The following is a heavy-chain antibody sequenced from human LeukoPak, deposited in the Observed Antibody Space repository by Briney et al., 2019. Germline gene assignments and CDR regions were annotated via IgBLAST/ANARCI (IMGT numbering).Heavy chain of an antibody. CDR3: AKDRSFDC. V-gene: IGHV3-9*01. CDR2: ISWNSGSI. CDR1: GFTFDDYA. J-gene: IGHJ4*02. Sequence: GGSLRLSCAASGFTFDDYAMHWVRQAPGKGLEWVSGISWNSGSIGYADSVKGRFTISRDNAKNSLYLQMNSLRAEDTALYYCAKDRSFDCWGQGTLVTVSS.